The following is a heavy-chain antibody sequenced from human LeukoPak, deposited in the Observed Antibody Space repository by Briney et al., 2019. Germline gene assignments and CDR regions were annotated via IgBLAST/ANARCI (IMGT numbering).Heavy chain of an antibody. CDR2: ISDTGGRI. J-gene: IGHJ4*02. CDR1: GFIFGNEE. V-gene: IGHV3-48*03. Sequence: GGSLRLSCVVSGFIFGNEEMNWVRQVPGKGLEWIAYISDTGGRITYGDSVKGRFTISRDNAKNSLYLQMNSLRVEDTAIYYCARGGNYAPSDYWGQGALVAVSS. CDR3: ARGGNYAPSDY. D-gene: IGHD5-24*01.